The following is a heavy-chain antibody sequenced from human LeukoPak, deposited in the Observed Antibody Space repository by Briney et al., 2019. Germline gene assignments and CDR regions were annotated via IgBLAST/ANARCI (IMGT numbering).Heavy chain of an antibody. V-gene: IGHV3-21*01. CDR1: AFTFSSYS. CDR3: ASPPVDGVY. J-gene: IGHJ4*02. D-gene: IGHD5-24*01. Sequence: PGGSLRLSCAASAFTFSSYSMNWVRQAPGKGLEWVSSISSSSSYIYDADSVKGRFTISRDNAKNSLYLQMNSLRAEDTAVYYCASPPVDGVYWGPGTLVTVSS. CDR2: ISSSSSYI.